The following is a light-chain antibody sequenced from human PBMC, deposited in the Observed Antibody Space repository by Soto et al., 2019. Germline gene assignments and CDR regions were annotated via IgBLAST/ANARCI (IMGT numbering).Light chain of an antibody. V-gene: IGKV3-11*01. J-gene: IGKJ5*01. CDR3: QQRSNWPIT. CDR2: DTS. CDR1: QSVSSN. Sequence: EIVMTQSPATLSVSPGERATLSCRASQSVSSNLAWYQQKPGQAPRLLIYDTSNRATGIPARFSGSGSGTDFNLTISSLEPEDFAVYYCQQRSNWPITFGQGARLEI.